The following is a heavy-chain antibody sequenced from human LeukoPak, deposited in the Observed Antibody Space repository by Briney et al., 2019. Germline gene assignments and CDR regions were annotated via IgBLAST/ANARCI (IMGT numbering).Heavy chain of an antibody. CDR1: GYTFTGYY. D-gene: IGHD4-17*01. CDR2: INPNSGGT. CDR3: ARVSTVTKRNWFDP. J-gene: IGHJ5*02. Sequence: ASVKVSCKASGYTFTGYYMHWVRQAPGQGLEWMGWINPNSGGTNYAQKFQGRVTMTRDTSINTAYMELSRLRSDDTAVYYCARVSTVTKRNWFDPWGQGTLVTVSS. V-gene: IGHV1-2*02.